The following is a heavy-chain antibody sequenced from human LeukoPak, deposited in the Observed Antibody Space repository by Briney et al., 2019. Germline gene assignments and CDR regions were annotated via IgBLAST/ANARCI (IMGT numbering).Heavy chain of an antibody. CDR2: ISSSGTTI. CDR1: GFTFSRYS. Sequence: GGSLRLSCAASGFTFSRYSMNWVRQAPGKGLEWVSYISSSGTTIYYADSVQGRFTVSRDNAKNSLYLRMNSLRDEDTAVYYCARTYYDRTGYYYAFDIWGQGTLVTVSS. D-gene: IGHD3-22*01. J-gene: IGHJ3*02. V-gene: IGHV3-48*02. CDR3: ARTYYDRTGYYYAFDI.